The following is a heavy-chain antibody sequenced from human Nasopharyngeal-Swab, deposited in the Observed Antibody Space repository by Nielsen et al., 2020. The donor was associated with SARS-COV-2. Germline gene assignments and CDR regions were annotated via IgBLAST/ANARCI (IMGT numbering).Heavy chain of an antibody. Sequence: WVRQAPGHGLEWMGGIIPIFGTANYAQKFQGRVTITADKSTSTAYMELSSLRSEDTAVYYCVLITMVRGVIQYSYYYYMDVWGKGTTVTVSS. CDR2: IIPIFGTA. CDR3: VLITMVRGVIQYSYYYYMDV. J-gene: IGHJ6*03. D-gene: IGHD3-10*01. V-gene: IGHV1-69*06.